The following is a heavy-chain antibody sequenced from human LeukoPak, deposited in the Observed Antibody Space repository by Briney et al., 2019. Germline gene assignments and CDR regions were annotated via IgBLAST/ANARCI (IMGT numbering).Heavy chain of an antibody. V-gene: IGHV3-21*01. CDR1: GFTFSSYS. CDR2: ISSISSYI. J-gene: IGHJ3*02. CDR3: ARNSGSYSAEDAFDI. D-gene: IGHD1-26*01. Sequence: GGSLRLSCAASGFTFSSYSMNWVRQAPRKGLERVSSISSISSYIYYADSVKGRFTISRDNSKNSLYLQMNSLRAEDTAVYYCARNSGSYSAEDAFDIWGQGTMVTVSS.